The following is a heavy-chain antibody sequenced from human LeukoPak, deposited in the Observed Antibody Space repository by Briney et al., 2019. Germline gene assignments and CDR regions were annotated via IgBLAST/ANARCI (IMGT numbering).Heavy chain of an antibody. CDR2: ISYAGSNK. V-gene: IGHV3-30*18. CDR1: GFTFSTYD. CDR3: AKASNPLRRAYYYMDV. Sequence: GGSLRLSCAASGFTFSTYDMHWVRQAPGKGLEWVAVISYAGSNKYYADSVKGRFTISRDNSKNTLYLQMNSLRAEDTAVYYCAKASNPLRRAYYYMDVWGKGTTVTVSS. J-gene: IGHJ6*03. D-gene: IGHD4-11*01.